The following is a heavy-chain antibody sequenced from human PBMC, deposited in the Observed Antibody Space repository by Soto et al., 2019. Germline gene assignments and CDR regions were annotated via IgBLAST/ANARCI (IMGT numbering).Heavy chain of an antibody. D-gene: IGHD3-16*01. V-gene: IGHV3-23*01. Sequence: EVQLLESGGGSVQPGESLRLSCLASGFNFNNYAMTWVRQAPGKGLEWVAGISGSGGGAYYADSLRGRFTISRDNSKNMVYLQMNSLRVEDTALYYGAKDRDSRDLYYYYYFMDVWGKGTTVTVSS. J-gene: IGHJ6*03. CDR3: AKDRDSRDLYYYYYFMDV. CDR1: GFNFNNYA. CDR2: ISGSGGGA.